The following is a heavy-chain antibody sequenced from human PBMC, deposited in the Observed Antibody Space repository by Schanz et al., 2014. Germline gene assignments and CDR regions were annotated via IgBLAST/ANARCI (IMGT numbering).Heavy chain of an antibody. CDR3: AKAADWTVTRFDP. CDR2: MNESHSTI. Sequence: QVQVVQSGGGLVKPGGSLRLSCAASGFVFGDYYMTWIRQAPGKGLEWVSAMNESHSTIYYAESVKGRFTISRDNSKNALYLQMSSLRADDTAVYYCAKAADWTVTRFDPWGQGTLVTVSS. CDR1: GFVFGDYY. D-gene: IGHD4-4*01. V-gene: IGHV3-11*01. J-gene: IGHJ5*02.